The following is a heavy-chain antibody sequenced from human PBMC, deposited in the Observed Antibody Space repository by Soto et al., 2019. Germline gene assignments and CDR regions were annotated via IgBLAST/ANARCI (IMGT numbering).Heavy chain of an antibody. CDR1: GFTFSSYA. D-gene: IGHD6-6*01. CDR3: AKGSSNTFPYWYFDL. J-gene: IGHJ2*01. Sequence: EVQLLESGGGLVQPGGSLRLSCAASGFTFSSYAMSWVRQAPGKGLEWVSAISGSGGSTYYEDCVKGRFTISRDNSKNTLYLQMNSLRAEDTAVYYCAKGSSNTFPYWYFDLWGRGTLVTVSS. CDR2: ISGSGGST. V-gene: IGHV3-23*01.